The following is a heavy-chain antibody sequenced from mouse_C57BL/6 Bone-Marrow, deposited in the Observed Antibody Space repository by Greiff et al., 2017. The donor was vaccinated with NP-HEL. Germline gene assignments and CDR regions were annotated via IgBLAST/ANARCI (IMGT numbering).Heavy chain of an antibody. CDR3: ARRGSIYYYGRGFAY. CDR1: GYTFTTYP. D-gene: IGHD1-1*01. V-gene: IGHV1-47*01. Sequence: QVQLQQSGAELVKPGASVKMSCKASGYTFTTYPIEWMKQNHGKSLEWIGNFHPYNDDTTYNEKFKGKATLTVEKSSSTVYLELSRLTSDDSAVYYCARRGSIYYYGRGFAYWGQGTLVTVSA. CDR2: FHPYNDDT. J-gene: IGHJ3*01.